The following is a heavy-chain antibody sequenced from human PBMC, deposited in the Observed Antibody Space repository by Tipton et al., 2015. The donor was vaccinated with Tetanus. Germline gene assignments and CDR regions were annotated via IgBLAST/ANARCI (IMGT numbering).Heavy chain of an antibody. J-gene: IGHJ4*02. Sequence: QSGPEVKKPGASVKVSCKASGYTFTSYGISWVRQAPGQGLEWMGWINTDNGNTNYAQKFQGRVTVTTDTSTTTDYMELRSLRSDDTALDYCAREDYVTAVGYWGQGTLVTVSS. CDR2: INTDNGNT. D-gene: IGHD2-21*02. CDR3: AREDYVTAVGY. V-gene: IGHV1-18*01. CDR1: GYTFTSYG.